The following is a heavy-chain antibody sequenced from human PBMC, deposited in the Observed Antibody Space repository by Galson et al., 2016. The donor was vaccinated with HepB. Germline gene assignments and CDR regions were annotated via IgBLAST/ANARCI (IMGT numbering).Heavy chain of an antibody. V-gene: IGHV3-9*01. CDR1: GFIFDDYA. CDR2: ISWNSGSF. Sequence: SLRLSCAASGFIFDDYAMHWVRQAPGKGLEWVSGISWNSGSFGFADSVKGRCTISRDNARNSLYLQIHSLRPEDTALYFCAKDLMGGGGGNFYGMDVWGRGTTVSVSS. J-gene: IGHJ6*02. CDR3: AKDLMGGGGGNFYGMDV. D-gene: IGHD2-8*01.